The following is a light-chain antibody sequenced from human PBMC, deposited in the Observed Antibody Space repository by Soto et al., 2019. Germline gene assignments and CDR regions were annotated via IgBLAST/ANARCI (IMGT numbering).Light chain of an antibody. CDR3: HQTYRPLSLT. CDR2: DAS. V-gene: IGKV1-39*01. Sequence: DIQMTQSPSSLSASVGDRVSITCRASQSISSYLNWYQQKPGKAPQLLIYDASSLQSGVPSRFSGSGFGTDFTLTIGSLQPEDFATYYCHQTYRPLSLTFGGGTKVEIK. CDR1: QSISSY. J-gene: IGKJ4*01.